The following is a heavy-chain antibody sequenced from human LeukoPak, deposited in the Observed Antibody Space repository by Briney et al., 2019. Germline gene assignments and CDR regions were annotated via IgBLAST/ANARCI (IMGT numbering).Heavy chain of an antibody. V-gene: IGHV3-43*02. CDR1: GFTFDDYA. CDR3: AKDMSGNHYGSGSYYNWFDP. CDR2: ISGDGGST. Sequence: PGGSLRLSCAASGFTFDDYAMHWVRQAPGKGLEWVSLISGDGGSTYYADSVKGRFTISRDNSKNSLYLQMNSLRTEDTALYYCAKDMSGNHYGSGSYYNWFDPWGQGTPVTVSS. D-gene: IGHD3-10*01. J-gene: IGHJ5*02.